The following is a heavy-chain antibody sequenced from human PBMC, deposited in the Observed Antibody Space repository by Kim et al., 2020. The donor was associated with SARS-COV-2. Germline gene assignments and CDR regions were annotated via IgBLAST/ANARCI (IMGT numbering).Heavy chain of an antibody. D-gene: IGHD3-3*01. V-gene: IGHV3-30*18. CDR3: AKEGITIFGTVTTYYFD. Sequence: GGSLRLSCAASGFTFSSYGMHWVRQAPGKGLEWVAVISYDGSNKYYADSVKGRFTISRDNSKNTLYLQMNSLRAEDTAVYYCAKEGITIFGTVTTYYFD. CDR2: ISYDGSNK. CDR1: GFTFSSYG. J-gene: IGHJ4*01.